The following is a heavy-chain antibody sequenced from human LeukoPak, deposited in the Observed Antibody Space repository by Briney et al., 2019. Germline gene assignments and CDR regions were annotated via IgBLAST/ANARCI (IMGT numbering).Heavy chain of an antibody. J-gene: IGHJ4*02. V-gene: IGHV3-30*02. CDR1: GFTFSSHG. CDR2: IRSDGSNK. D-gene: IGHD3-10*01. CDR3: AKSLRFGEPSC. Sequence: GGSLRLSCAASGFTFSSHGMHWVRQAPGKGLESVAFIRSDGSNKNYADSVKGRFTISRDNSKNTLYLQMNSLRAEDTAMYYCAKSLRFGEPSCWGQGTLVTVSS.